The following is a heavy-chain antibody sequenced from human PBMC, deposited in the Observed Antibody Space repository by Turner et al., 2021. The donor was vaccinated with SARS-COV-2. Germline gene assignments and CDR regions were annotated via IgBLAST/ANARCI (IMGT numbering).Heavy chain of an antibody. CDR3: AREKGITMIVVANTRGDYFDY. CDR2: MNPNSGNT. CDR1: GYTFTSYD. Sequence: QVQLVQSGAEVKKPGASVKVSCKASGYTFTSYDINWVRQATGQGLEWMGWMNPNSGNTGYAQKFQGRVTMTRNTSISTAYMELSSLRSDDTAVYYCAREKGITMIVVANTRGDYFDYWGQGTLVTVSS. V-gene: IGHV1-8*01. D-gene: IGHD3-22*01. J-gene: IGHJ4*02.